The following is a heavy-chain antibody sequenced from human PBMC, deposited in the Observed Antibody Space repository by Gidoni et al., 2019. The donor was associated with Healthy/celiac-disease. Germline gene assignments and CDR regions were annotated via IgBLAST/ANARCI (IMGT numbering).Heavy chain of an antibody. CDR2: ISSSSSYI. CDR3: ARADYGSGSYEEVRYYYYGMDV. V-gene: IGHV3-21*01. J-gene: IGHJ6*02. CDR1: GFTFSSYS. D-gene: IGHD3-10*01. Sequence: EVQLVESGGGLVKPGGSLRLSCAASGFTFSSYSMNWVRQAPGKGLEWVSSISSSSSYIYYAGSVKGRFTISRDNAKNSLYLQMNSLRAEDTAVYYCARADYGSGSYEEVRYYYYGMDVWGQGTTVTVSS.